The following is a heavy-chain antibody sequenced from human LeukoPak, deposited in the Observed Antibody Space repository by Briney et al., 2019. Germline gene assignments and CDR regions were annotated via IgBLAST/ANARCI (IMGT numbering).Heavy chain of an antibody. V-gene: IGHV4-59*03. CDR3: AGGGSGSYYNVGPENV. CDR2: IYYSGTT. J-gene: IGHJ6*04. CDR1: GGRINNHY. D-gene: IGHD3-10*01. Sequence: PSEALSLTCTVSGGRINNHYWTWIRQPPGKGLEWLGYIYYSGTTNYNPSLRSRVTISIDTSKNQFSLKMSSVTAADTAVYYCAGGGSGSYYNVGPENVWGKGTTVTVSS.